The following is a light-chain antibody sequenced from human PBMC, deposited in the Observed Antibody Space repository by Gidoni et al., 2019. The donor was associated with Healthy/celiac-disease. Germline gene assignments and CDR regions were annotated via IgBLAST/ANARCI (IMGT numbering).Light chain of an antibody. CDR3: QQYNNFRT. Sequence: DIHVTQSPSTLSASVGDRVIITCRTSQSANIWLAWYQQKPGTAPKVLIYAASDLQSGVPSRFSGSGSGTEFTLTINNLQPDDFATYYCQQYNNFRTFGQGTRVDIK. CDR2: AAS. CDR1: QSANIW. V-gene: IGKV1-5*03. J-gene: IGKJ1*01.